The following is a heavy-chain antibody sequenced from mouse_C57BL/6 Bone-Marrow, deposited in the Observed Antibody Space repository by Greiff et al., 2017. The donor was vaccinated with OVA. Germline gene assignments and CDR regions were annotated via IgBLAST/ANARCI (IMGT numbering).Heavy chain of an antibody. V-gene: IGHV1-80*01. CDR3: ARSPIYYGTSYAMDY. CDR2: IYPGDGDT. D-gene: IGHD2-1*01. Sequence: QVQLQQSGAELVKPGASVKISCKASGYAFSSYWMNWVKQRPGKGLEWIGQIYPGDGDTNYNGKFKGKATLTADKSSSTAYMQLSSLTSEDSAVYFCARSPIYYGTSYAMDYWGQGTSVTVSS. CDR1: GYAFSSYW. J-gene: IGHJ4*01.